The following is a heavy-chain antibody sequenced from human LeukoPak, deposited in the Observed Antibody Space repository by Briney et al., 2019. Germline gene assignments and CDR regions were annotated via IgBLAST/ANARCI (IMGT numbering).Heavy chain of an antibody. Sequence: AGGSLRLSCAASGFTFSSYGMHWVRQAPGKGLEWVAVISYDGSNKYYADSVKGRFTISRDNSKNTLYLQMNSLRAEDTAVYYCARICTVTTWEPYYYYMDVWGKGTTVTVSS. CDR2: ISYDGSNK. V-gene: IGHV3-30*03. CDR1: GFTFSSYG. J-gene: IGHJ6*03. CDR3: ARICTVTTWEPYYYYMDV. D-gene: IGHD4-11*01.